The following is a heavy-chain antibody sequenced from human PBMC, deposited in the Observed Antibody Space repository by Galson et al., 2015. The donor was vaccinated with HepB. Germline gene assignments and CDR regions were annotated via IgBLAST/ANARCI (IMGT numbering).Heavy chain of an antibody. CDR1: GGTFSSYA. CDR2: IFPIFGTA. D-gene: IGHD1-26*01. V-gene: IGHV1-69*13. Sequence: SVKVSCKASGGTFSSYAISWVRQAPGQGLEWMGGIFPIFGTANYAQKFQDRVTITADASTSTAYMELSSLNSEDTAVYYCARAPGRVGATPGFFDNWGQGTLVTVFS. J-gene: IGHJ4*02. CDR3: ARAPGRVGATPGFFDN.